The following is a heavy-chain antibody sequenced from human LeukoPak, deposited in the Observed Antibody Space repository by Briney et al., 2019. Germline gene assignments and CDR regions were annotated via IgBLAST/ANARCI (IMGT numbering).Heavy chain of an antibody. D-gene: IGHD4-17*01. CDR1: GFTFSNAW. V-gene: IGHV3-15*01. CDR3: TTYDYGDYYFFYGMDV. Sequence: GGSLRLSCAASGFTFSNAWMSWVRQVPGKGLEWVGRIKRKTDGGTIDYGAAVKGRFTISRDDSKNTLYLQMDSLKSEDTAVYYCTTYDYGDYYFFYGMDVWGRGTTVTVSS. CDR2: IKRKTDGGTI. J-gene: IGHJ6*02.